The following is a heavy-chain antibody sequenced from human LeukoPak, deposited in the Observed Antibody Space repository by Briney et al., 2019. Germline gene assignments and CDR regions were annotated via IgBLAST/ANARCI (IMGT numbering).Heavy chain of an antibody. D-gene: IGHD3-10*01. Sequence: SETLSLTCAVYGGSFSGYFWSWIRQPPGKGLEWIGEINHSGSTNYNPSLKSRVTISVDTSKNQFSLKLSSVTAADTAVYYCARDHGSGSYYRANPNPFDYWGQGTLVTVSS. CDR3: ARDHGSGSYYRANPNPFDY. CDR1: GGSFSGYF. J-gene: IGHJ4*02. CDR2: INHSGST. V-gene: IGHV4-34*01.